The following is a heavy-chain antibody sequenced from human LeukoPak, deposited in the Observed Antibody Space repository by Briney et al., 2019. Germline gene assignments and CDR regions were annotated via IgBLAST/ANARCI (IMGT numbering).Heavy chain of an antibody. Sequence: GESLKISCKGSGYSFTTYWIGWVRQMPGKGLEWMGIIYPGDSETRYSPSFQGQVTISADKSISTAYLQWSSLKVSDTAMYYCARSTMVTAVDYWGQGALVTVSS. CDR2: IYPGDSET. CDR1: GYSFTTYW. V-gene: IGHV5-51*01. CDR3: ARSTMVTAVDY. D-gene: IGHD4-17*01. J-gene: IGHJ4*02.